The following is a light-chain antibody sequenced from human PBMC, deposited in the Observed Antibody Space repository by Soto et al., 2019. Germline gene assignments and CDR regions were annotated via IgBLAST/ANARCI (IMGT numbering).Light chain of an antibody. CDR2: DDS. CDR1: ALPKKY. V-gene: IGLV3-10*01. Sequence: SYELTQPPSVSVSPGQTARVTCSGDALPKKYASWYQQKSGQAPVLVIYDDSKRPSGIPARFSGSSSGTMATLTISGAQVEDEPDYFCLSADSSGNRYVFGTGTKVTVL. CDR3: LSADSSGNRYV. J-gene: IGLJ1*01.